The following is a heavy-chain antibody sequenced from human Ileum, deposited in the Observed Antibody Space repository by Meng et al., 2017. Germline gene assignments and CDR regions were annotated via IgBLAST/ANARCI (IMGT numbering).Heavy chain of an antibody. Sequence: QVQLLQWGAGLLKPSEPLSLTCAVSGGSFSWYYWTWIRQSPGKGLEWIGEINRGGNTNYNPSLKSRITMSVDTSKNQFFLNLTSVTPADTAVYYCARAWSSSWSFLDFWGQGGLVTVSS. CDR1: GGSFSWYY. J-gene: IGHJ4*02. CDR2: INRGGNT. CDR3: ARAWSSSWSFLDF. D-gene: IGHD6-13*01. V-gene: IGHV4-34*01.